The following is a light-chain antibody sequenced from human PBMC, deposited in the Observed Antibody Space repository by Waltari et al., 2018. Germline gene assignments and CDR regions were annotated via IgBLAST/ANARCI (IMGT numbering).Light chain of an antibody. CDR2: EDI. CDR3: YSTDNSGDHRV. CDR1: DLPKRL. J-gene: IGLJ3*02. V-gene: IGLV3-10*01. Sequence: SYELTQPPSVSVSPGQTAKITCSGNDLPKRLSYWYQQKSGQAPVLVMYEDIKRPSGIPERFSGSISGTVATLTISGAHVEDEADYYCYSTDNSGDHRVFGGGTKLTVL.